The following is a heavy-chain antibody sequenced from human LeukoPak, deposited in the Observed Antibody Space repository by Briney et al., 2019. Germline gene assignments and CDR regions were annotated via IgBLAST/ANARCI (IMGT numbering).Heavy chain of an antibody. D-gene: IGHD6-13*01. CDR2: MNPNSGNT. CDR1: GYTFTSYD. V-gene: IGHV1-8*03. CDR3: ARDPHVAAAGTH. Sequence: ASVKVSCKASGYTFTSYDINWVRQATGQGLEWMGWMNPNSGNTGYAQKFQGRVTITRNTSISIAYMELSSLRSEDTAVYYCARDPHVAAAGTHWGQGTLVTVSS. J-gene: IGHJ4*02.